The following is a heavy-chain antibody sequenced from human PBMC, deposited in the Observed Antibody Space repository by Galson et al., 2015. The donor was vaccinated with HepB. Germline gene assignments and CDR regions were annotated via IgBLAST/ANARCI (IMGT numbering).Heavy chain of an antibody. V-gene: IGHV3-66*01. CDR1: GFTVSSNY. D-gene: IGHD3-22*01. CDR2: IYSGGST. CDR3: ARFRTYYYDSSGYGDY. J-gene: IGHJ4*02. Sequence: SLRLSCAASGFTVSSNYMSWVRQAPGKGLEWVSVIYSGGSTYYADSVKGRFTISRDNSKNTLYLQMNSLRAEDTAVYYCARFRTYYYDSSGYGDYWGQGTLVTVSS.